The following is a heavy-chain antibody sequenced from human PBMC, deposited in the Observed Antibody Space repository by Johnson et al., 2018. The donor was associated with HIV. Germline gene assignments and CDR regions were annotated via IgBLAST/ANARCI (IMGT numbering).Heavy chain of an antibody. J-gene: IGHJ3*01. CDR2: IKQDGSEK. V-gene: IGHV3-7*01. CDR3: AKAQQLVPGGDAFDV. Sequence: EVQLVESGGGLVQPGGSLRVSCAASGFTFSSYWMNWVRQAPGKGLEWVAKIKQDGSEKYYVDSVKGRFTISRDNAKNSLYLQMNSLRAEDTAVYYCAKAQQLVPGGDAFDVWGQGTLVTVSS. D-gene: IGHD6-6*01. CDR1: GFTFSSYW.